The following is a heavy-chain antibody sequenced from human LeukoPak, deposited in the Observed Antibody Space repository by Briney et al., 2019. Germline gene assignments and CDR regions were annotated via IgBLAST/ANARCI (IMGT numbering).Heavy chain of an antibody. CDR1: GYTFTIYD. Sequence: GASVKVSCKTSGYTFTIYDINWVRQATGQGLEWMGWMNPNSGNTGYAQKFQGRVTMARNTSTSTVYMELSSLRSEDTAVYYCARGTFTKLGGYYYYMDVWGEGTTVTVSS. CDR3: ARGTFTKLGGYYYYMDV. CDR2: MNPNSGNT. D-gene: IGHD2-8*01. J-gene: IGHJ6*03. V-gene: IGHV1-8*01.